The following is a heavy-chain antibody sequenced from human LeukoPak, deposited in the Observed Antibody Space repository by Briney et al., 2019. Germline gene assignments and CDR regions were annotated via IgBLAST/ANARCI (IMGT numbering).Heavy chain of an antibody. CDR2: ISVYNGNT. Sequence: ASVKVSCKASGYTFTAYGISWVRQAPGQGHEWMGWISVYNGNTNYTPKLQGRVTMTTDTSTSTAYMELRSLRSDDTAVYYCARDRLTYYSGSGSDFWGQGTLVTVSS. CDR3: ARDRLTYYSGSGSDF. D-gene: IGHD3-10*01. V-gene: IGHV1-18*01. CDR1: GYTFTAYG. J-gene: IGHJ4*02.